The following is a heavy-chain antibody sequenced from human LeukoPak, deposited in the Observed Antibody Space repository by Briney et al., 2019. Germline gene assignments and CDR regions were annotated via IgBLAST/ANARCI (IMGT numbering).Heavy chain of an antibody. CDR1: GGTFSSYA. CDR3: ASLGYSYGPTLYGMDV. Sequence: SVKVSCKASGGTFSSYAISWVRQAPGQGLEWMGGIIPIFGTANYAQKFQGRVTITADESTSTAYMGLSSLRSEDTAVYYCASLGYSYGPTLYGMDVWGKGTTVTVSS. J-gene: IGHJ6*04. D-gene: IGHD5-18*01. CDR2: IIPIFGTA. V-gene: IGHV1-69*13.